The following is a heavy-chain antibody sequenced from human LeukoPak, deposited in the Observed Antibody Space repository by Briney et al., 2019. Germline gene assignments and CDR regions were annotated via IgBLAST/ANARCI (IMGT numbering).Heavy chain of an antibody. V-gene: IGHV1-46*01. J-gene: IGHJ6*03. CDR1: GYSFTSHY. D-gene: IGHD6-13*01. CDR3: ARAGYSSSWYLYYYYYMDV. CDR2: INPSGSST. Sequence: GASVKVSCKASGYSFTSHYMHWVRQAPGQGLEWMGLINPSGSSTLYAQKFQGRVTMTRDMSTTTDYMELSSLRSEDTAVYYCARAGYSSSWYLYYYYYMDVWGKGTTVTISS.